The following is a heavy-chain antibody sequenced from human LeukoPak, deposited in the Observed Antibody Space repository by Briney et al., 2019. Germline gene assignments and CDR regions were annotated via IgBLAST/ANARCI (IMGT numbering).Heavy chain of an antibody. J-gene: IGHJ4*02. CDR2: NNPSGGST. Sequence: ASVKVSCKASGYTFTSYYMHWVRQAPGQGLEWMGINNPSGGSTSYAQKFQGRVTMTRDTSTSTVYMELSSLRSEDTALYYCARGYSTVTTTDYWGQGTLVTVSS. CDR1: GYTFTSYY. CDR3: ARGYSTVTTTDY. D-gene: IGHD4-17*01. V-gene: IGHV1-46*01.